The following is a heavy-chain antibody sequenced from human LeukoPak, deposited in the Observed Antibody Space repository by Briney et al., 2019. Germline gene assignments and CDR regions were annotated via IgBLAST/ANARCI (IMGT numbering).Heavy chain of an antibody. CDR2: IGTAGDT. J-gene: IGHJ4*02. CDR3: ARVRYSYGSFFFYDF. D-gene: IGHD5-18*01. Sequence: GGSLRLSCAASGFTFSSYDMPWVRQTAGEGLEWVSAIGTAGDTYYPGSVKGRFTISRENAKNSLYLQMNSLRAGDTAVYYCARVRYSYGSFFFYDFWGQGTLVTVSS. V-gene: IGHV3-13*04. CDR1: GFTFSSYD.